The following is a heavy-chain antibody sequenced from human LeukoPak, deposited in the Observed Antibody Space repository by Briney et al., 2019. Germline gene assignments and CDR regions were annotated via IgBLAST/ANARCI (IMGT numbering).Heavy chain of an antibody. V-gene: IGHV3-23*01. Sequence: GGSLRLSCAASGLSVSSSYMSWVRQAPGKGLEWVSAISGSGGSTYYADSVKGRFTISRDNSKNTLYLQMNSLRAEDTAVYYCAKAPMVRGAVFDYWGQGTLVTVSS. CDR3: AKAPMVRGAVFDY. J-gene: IGHJ4*02. CDR2: ISGSGGST. D-gene: IGHD3-10*01. CDR1: GLSVSSSY.